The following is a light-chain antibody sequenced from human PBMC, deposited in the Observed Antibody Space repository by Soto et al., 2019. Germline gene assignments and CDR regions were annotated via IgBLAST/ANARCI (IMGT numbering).Light chain of an antibody. CDR1: SSDVGGSNH. CDR3: CSSAGDYTFV. V-gene: IGLV2-11*01. CDR2: DVS. Sequence: QSALTQPRSVSGSPGQPVTISCTGTSSDVGGSNHVSWYQHHPGKPPKFMIYDVSKRPSGVPDRFSGSKSGNTASLTISGLQAEDEADYYCCSSAGDYTFVFGTGTKVTVL. J-gene: IGLJ1*01.